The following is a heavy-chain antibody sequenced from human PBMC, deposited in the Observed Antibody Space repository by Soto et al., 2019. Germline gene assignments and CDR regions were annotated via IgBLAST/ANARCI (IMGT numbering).Heavy chain of an antibody. CDR1: GGTFSNYA. CDR2: IIPIFGTT. J-gene: IGHJ6*02. Sequence: QVQLVQSGAEVKKPGSSVKVSCKASGGTFSNYAISWVRQAPGHGLEWMGGIIPIFGTTNYAQKFQGRVTITADESTSTAYMELSSLRSEDTAVYYCARDAIFGVVIRGIDYYYGMDVWGQATTVTVSS. D-gene: IGHD3-3*01. CDR3: ARDAIFGVVIRGIDYYYGMDV. V-gene: IGHV1-69*01.